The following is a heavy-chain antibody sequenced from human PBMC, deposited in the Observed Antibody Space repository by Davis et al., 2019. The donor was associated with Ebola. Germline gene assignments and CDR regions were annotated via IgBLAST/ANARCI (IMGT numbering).Heavy chain of an antibody. D-gene: IGHD4/OR15-4a*01. V-gene: IGHV4-59*08. CDR2: IYYSGST. CDR3: ARSYGAAPFDY. Sequence: MPSETLSLTCTVSGGSISPYYWSWIRQPPGKGLEWIGYIYYSGSTKYNLSLKGRVAISVDTSKNQFSRKFTSVTAADTAVYYCARSYGAAPFDYWGQGTLVTVSS. J-gene: IGHJ4*02. CDR1: GGSISPYY.